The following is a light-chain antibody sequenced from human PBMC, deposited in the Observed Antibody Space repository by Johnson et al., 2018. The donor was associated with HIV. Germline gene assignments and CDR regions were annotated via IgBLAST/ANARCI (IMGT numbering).Light chain of an antibody. CDR1: NSNIGSNY. CDR2: DNN. Sequence: QSVLTQPPSVSAAPGQKVTISCSGSNSNIGSNYVSWYQQLPGTAPKLLIYDNNKRPSGIPDRFSGSKSGPSTTLGITGLQTGDEADYYCGTWDSRLSAHNYVFGTGTKVTVL. V-gene: IGLV1-51*01. CDR3: GTWDSRLSAHNYV. J-gene: IGLJ1*01.